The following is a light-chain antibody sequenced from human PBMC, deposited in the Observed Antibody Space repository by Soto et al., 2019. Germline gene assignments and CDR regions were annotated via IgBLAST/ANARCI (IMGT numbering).Light chain of an antibody. V-gene: IGKV1-5*01. CDR3: QQYNSYSQT. CDR2: DAS. J-gene: IGKJ1*01. CDR1: QSISSW. Sequence: DIPMTQSPSTLSASVGDIVTITCRASQSISSWLAWYQQKPGKAPKLLIYDASSLESGVPSRFSGSGSGTDFTLTISSLQPDDFATYYCQQYNSYSQTFGQGTKVEIK.